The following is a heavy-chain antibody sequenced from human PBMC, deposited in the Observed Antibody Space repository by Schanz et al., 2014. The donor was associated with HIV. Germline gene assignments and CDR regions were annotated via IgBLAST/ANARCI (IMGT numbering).Heavy chain of an antibody. CDR3: AKSHKHDSSDYYRFYYFGMDV. D-gene: IGHD6-19*01. CDR2: ISYDGTNK. V-gene: IGHV3-30*18. Sequence: QVQLVESGGGVVQPGRSLRLSCAASGFTFNSYGMHWVRQAPGKGLEWVAVISYDGTNKKFADSVKGRFTISRDNSKNTLYLQMKSLRPEDTAVYYCAKSHKHDSSDYYRFYYFGMDVWGQGTTVTVSS. CDR1: GFTFNSYG. J-gene: IGHJ6*02.